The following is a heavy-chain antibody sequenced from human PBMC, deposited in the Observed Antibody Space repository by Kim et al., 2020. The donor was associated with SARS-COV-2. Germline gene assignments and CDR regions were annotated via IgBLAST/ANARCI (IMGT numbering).Heavy chain of an antibody. D-gene: IGHD3-16*01. J-gene: IGHJ4*02. V-gene: IGHV1-3*01. CDR3: LGEYYFDY. Sequence: GNGNTRSAQKFQGRVTLSTDTSASTAYLELSSLRSEDSAVYFCLGEYYFDYWGQGTLVTVSS. CDR2: GNGNT.